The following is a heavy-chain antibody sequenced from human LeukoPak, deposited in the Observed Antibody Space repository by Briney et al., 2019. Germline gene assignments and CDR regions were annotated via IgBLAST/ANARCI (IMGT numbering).Heavy chain of an antibody. J-gene: IGHJ3*02. V-gene: IGHV1-18*01. D-gene: IGHD3-9*01. CDR3: ARGSDILSGLGGFDI. Sequence: ASVKVSCKASYYTFTSYGISWVRQAPGQGLEWMGWISGYNGNTNSTQKFQGRLIMTRDTSTSTAYMELRSLRSDDTAVYYCARGSDILSGLGGFDIWGQGTRVTISS. CDR2: ISGYNGNT. CDR1: YYTFTSYG.